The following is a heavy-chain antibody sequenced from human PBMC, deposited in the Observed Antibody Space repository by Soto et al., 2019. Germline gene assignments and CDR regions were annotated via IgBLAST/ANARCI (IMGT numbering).Heavy chain of an antibody. CDR2: VSWNGSRT. Sequence: PGGSHRLSSTASGFTCRNSDMNWVHQAPGKGLEWVSGVSWNGSRTHYADSVKGRFIISRDNSRNTLYLQMNSLRGEDTAMYYCARLGPYGSESYSFRYNWFDPWGQGTLVTVSS. J-gene: IGHJ5*02. CDR3: ARLGPYGSESYSFRYNWFDP. D-gene: IGHD3-10*01. CDR1: GFTCRNSD. V-gene: IGHV3-35*01.